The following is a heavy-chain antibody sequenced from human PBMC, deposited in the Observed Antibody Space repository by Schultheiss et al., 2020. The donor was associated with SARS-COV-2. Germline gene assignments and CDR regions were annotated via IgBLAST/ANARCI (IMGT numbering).Heavy chain of an antibody. CDR3: ARSTIFGVVTQSYYYYYGMDV. CDR1: GGSISSSNW. CDR2: IYHSGST. D-gene: IGHD3-3*01. J-gene: IGHJ6*02. V-gene: IGHV4-4*02. Sequence: SETLSLTCAVSGGSISSSNWWSWVRQPPGKGLEWIGEIYHSGSTNYNPSLKSRVTISVDKSKNQFSLKLSSVTAADTAVYYCARSTIFGVVTQSYYYYYGMDVWGQGTTVTVSS.